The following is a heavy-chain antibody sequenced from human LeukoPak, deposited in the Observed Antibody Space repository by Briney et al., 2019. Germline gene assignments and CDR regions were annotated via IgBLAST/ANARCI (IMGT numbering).Heavy chain of an antibody. Sequence: SETLSLTCTVSGGSISSYYWSWIRQPPGKGLEWIGYIYYSGSTNYNPSLKSRVTISVDTSKNQFSLKLSSVTAADTAVYYCARVGSHDFWSGYYYYYYYMDVWGKGTTVTVSS. J-gene: IGHJ6*03. D-gene: IGHD3-3*01. CDR3: ARVGSHDFWSGYYYYYYYMDV. CDR1: GGSISSYY. V-gene: IGHV4-59*01. CDR2: IYYSGST.